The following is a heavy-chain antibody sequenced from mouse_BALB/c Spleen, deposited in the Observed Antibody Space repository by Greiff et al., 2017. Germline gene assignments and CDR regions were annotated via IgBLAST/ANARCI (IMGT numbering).Heavy chain of an antibody. CDR1: GFTFSDYY. Sequence: EVKLVESGGGLVKPGGSLKLSCAASGFTFSDYYMYWVRQTPAKRLEWVATISDGGSYTYYPDSVKGRFTISRDNAKNNLYLQMSSLKSEDTAMYYCARDGDDGYSPFAYWGQGTLVTVSA. D-gene: IGHD2-3*01. CDR2: ISDGGSYT. J-gene: IGHJ3*01. CDR3: ARDGDDGYSPFAY. V-gene: IGHV5-4*02.